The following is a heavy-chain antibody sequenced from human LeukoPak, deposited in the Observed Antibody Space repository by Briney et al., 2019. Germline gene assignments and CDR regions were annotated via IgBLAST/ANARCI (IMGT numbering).Heavy chain of an antibody. CDR2: ISGSGGGR. CDR1: GFTFSSYA. V-gene: IGHV3-23*01. Sequence: PGGSLGLSCAASGFTFSSYAMSWVRQAPGKGLEWVSGISGSGGGRYYADSVKGRFTISRDNSKNTLYLQMNNLRAEDTAVYYCAKGVDASGIYYYFYMDVWGKGTTVTVSS. CDR3: AKGVDASGIYYYFYMDV. J-gene: IGHJ6*03. D-gene: IGHD3-16*01.